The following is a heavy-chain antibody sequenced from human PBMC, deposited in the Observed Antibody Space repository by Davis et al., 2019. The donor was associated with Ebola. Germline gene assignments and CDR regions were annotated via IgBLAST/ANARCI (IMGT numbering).Heavy chain of an antibody. CDR2: INPGSGGT. CDR1: GYTFTNYY. CDR3: ARDNNYDYVWGSYRPNNWFDP. J-gene: IGHJ5*02. D-gene: IGHD3-16*02. Sequence: AASVKVSCKASGYTFTNYYIHWVRQAPGQGLEWMGWINPGSGGTNSAQRFQGRVTMTRDTSSTTVYMELSSLRSDDTAVYYCARDNNYDYVWGSYRPNNWFDPWGQGTLVTVSS. V-gene: IGHV1-2*02.